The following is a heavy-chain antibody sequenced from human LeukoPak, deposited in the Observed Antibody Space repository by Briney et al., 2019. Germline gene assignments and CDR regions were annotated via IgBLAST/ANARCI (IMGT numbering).Heavy chain of an antibody. Sequence: PGGSLRLSCPVSGFTFSDYAMTWFRQAPGKGLEWVSSIFAGGGAALYADSVRGRFTIFRDDSKSTLFLQMHSLRAEDTAIYYCAKNYYDRRGPYSWVFDYWGQGTLVTVSS. V-gene: IGHV3-23*01. CDR3: AKNYYDRRGPYSWVFDY. CDR1: GFTFSDYA. CDR2: IFAGGGAA. D-gene: IGHD3-22*01. J-gene: IGHJ4*02.